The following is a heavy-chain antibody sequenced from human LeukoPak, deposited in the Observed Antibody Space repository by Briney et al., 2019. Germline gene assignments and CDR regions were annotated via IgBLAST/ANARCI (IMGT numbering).Heavy chain of an antibody. V-gene: IGHV1-8*01. Sequence: GASLKASCKASGYTFTSYDINWVRQAPGQGLEWMGWINTKRGNTGYAQKCQGRVTMTRNTSISTAYMELSSLRSEDTAVYDCARDLAGYYGSGSGGGHWGQGTLVTVSS. CDR1: GYTFTSYD. D-gene: IGHD3-10*01. CDR3: ARDLAGYYGSGSGGGH. CDR2: INTKRGNT. J-gene: IGHJ4*02.